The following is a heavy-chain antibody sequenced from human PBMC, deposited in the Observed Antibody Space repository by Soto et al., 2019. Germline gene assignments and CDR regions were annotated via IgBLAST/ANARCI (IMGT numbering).Heavy chain of an antibody. Sequence: EVQLLESGGDLVQPGGSLRLSCAASGFTFGTYAMAWVRQAPGRGLEWVSALSSSGGNTYYADSVKGRFTISRDNSKNTLYLQINILRAEDTAVYYCAKKLGYSNSRGYYPGAFDYWGQGTPVTVSS. J-gene: IGHJ4*02. CDR1: GFTFGTYA. D-gene: IGHD3-22*01. CDR3: AKKLGYSNSRGYYPGAFDY. V-gene: IGHV3-23*01. CDR2: LSSSGGNT.